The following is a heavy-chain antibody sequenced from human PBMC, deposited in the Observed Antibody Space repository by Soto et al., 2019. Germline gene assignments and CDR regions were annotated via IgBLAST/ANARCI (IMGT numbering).Heavy chain of an antibody. CDR1: GFTFSSYA. V-gene: IGHV3-23*01. CDR2: ISGSGGST. CDR3: SCQSAY. J-gene: IGHJ4*02. Sequence: GESLKISCAASGFTFSSYAMSWVRQTPGKGLEWVSAISGSGGSTYYADSVKGRFTISRDNSKNTLYLQMNSLRAEDTAVYYCSCQSAYWGQGTLVTVSS.